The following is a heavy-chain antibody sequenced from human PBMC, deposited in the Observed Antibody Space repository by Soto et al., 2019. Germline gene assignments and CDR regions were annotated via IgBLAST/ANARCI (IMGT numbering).Heavy chain of an antibody. J-gene: IGHJ6*02. V-gene: IGHV1-8*01. CDR1: GYTFTSYD. CDR2: MNPNSGNT. CDR3: ARERTGTTSMDV. D-gene: IGHD1-1*01. Sequence: QVQLVQSGAEVKKPGASVKVSCKASGYTFTSYDINWVRQATGQGLEWMGWMNPNSGNTGYAQKFRGRVTMTRNTSISTAYMELRRLRSEDTAVYYCARERTGTTSMDVWGQGTTVTVSS.